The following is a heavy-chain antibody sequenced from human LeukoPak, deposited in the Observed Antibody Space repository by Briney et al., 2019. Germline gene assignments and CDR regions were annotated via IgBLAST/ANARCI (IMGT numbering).Heavy chain of an antibody. J-gene: IGHJ4*02. CDR1: GGSFSGYS. Sequence: SETLSLTCAVYGGSFSGYSWSWIRQPPGKGLEWIGEINHSGSTNYNPSLKSRVTISVDTSKNQFSLKLSSVTAADTAVYYCARARIYYYDSRGPTFDYWGQGTLVTVSS. CDR3: ARARIYYYDSRGPTFDY. D-gene: IGHD3-22*01. CDR2: INHSGST. V-gene: IGHV4-34*01.